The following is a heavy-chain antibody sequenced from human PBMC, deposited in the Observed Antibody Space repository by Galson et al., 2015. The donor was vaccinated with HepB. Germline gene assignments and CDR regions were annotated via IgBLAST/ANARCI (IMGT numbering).Heavy chain of an antibody. CDR1: GFTVNSDY. CDR3: ARDRYGINY. D-gene: IGHD6-13*01. J-gene: IGHJ4*02. CDR2: IYNGGST. V-gene: IGHV3-66*01. Sequence: SLRLSCAASGFTVNSDYMSWVRQAPGRGLEWVSIIYNGGSTYYADSVKGRFTISRDNSKSTLYLQINSLRAEDTAVYYCARDRYGINYWGQGTLVTVSS.